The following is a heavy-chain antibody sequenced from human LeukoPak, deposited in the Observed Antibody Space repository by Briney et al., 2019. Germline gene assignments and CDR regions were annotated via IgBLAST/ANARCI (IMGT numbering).Heavy chain of an antibody. V-gene: IGHV3-43D*03. CDR1: VFTFKDYA. J-gene: IGHJ1*01. CDR2: ISWDSGNS. Sequence: GGSLRLSCAASVFTFKDYAMHWVRQAPGKGLEWVALISWDSGNSYYADSVKGRFTIARDNSKNSLSLQMNSLRPEDTALYYCAKGPGAAVAKRYIQHWGQGTLVTVSS. D-gene: IGHD6-19*01. CDR3: AKGPGAAVAKRYIQH.